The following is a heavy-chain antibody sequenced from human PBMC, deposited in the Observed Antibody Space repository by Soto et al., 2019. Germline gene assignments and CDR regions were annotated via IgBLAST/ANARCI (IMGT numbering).Heavy chain of an antibody. CDR2: IYYSGST. Sequence: PSETLSLTCTVSGGSISSYYWSWIRQPPGKGLEWIGYIYYSGSTNHNPSLKSRVTISVDTSKNQFSLKLSSVTAADTAVYYCARGRITGTRDNWFDPWGQGTLVTVSS. CDR1: GGSISSYY. D-gene: IGHD1-7*01. CDR3: ARGRITGTRDNWFDP. V-gene: IGHV4-59*12. J-gene: IGHJ5*02.